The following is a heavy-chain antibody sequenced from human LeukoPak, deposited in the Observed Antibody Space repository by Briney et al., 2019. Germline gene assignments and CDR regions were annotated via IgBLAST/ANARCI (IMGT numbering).Heavy chain of an antibody. CDR3: ARDHHSNIVATIKGQQLVREDY. V-gene: IGHV1-46*03. J-gene: IGHJ4*02. D-gene: IGHD5-12*01. CDR1: GYTFTSYY. Sequence: ASVKVSCKASGYTFTSYYMHWVRQAPGQRLVWMGIINPSGGSTSYAQKFQGRVTMTRDTSTSTVYMELSSLRSEDTAVYYCARDHHSNIVATIKGQQLVREDYWGQGTLVTVSS. CDR2: INPSGGST.